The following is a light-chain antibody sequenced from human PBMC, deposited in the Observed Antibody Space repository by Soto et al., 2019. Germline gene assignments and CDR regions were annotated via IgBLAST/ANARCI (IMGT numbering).Light chain of an antibody. V-gene: IGLV8-61*01. CDR2: NTN. CDR3: LLYVGSGIHWV. Sequence: QTVVTQEPSFSVSPGGTITLTCCLRSGSVSTNNYPSWYQQTPGQAPRTLIYNTNTRSSGVPDRFSGSILGNQAALTITGAQADDECDYYCLLYVGSGIHWVFGGGTKLTVL. CDR1: SGSVSTNNY. J-gene: IGLJ3*02.